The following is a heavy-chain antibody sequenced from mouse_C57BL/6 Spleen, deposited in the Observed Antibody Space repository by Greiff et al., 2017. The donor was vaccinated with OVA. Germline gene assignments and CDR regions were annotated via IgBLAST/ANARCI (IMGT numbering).Heavy chain of an antibody. V-gene: IGHV1-34*01. D-gene: IGHD2-3*01. CDR2: IYPNNGGN. CDR3: ARGTVSLSWFAY. Sequence: VQLKESGPELVKPGASVKMSCKASGYTFTDYYMHWVKQSHGKSLEWIGYIYPNNGGNGYNQKFKGKATLTVDNSSSTAYMGLRSLASEDSAVYYCARGTVSLSWFAYWGQGTLVTVSA. CDR1: GYTFTDYY. J-gene: IGHJ3*01.